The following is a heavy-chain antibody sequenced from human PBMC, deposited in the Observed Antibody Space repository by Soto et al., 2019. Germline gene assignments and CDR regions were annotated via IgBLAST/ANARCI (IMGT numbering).Heavy chain of an antibody. CDR2: INPSGGST. CDR3: ARLAPIAAADGMDV. CDR1: GYTFTSYY. J-gene: IGHJ6*02. D-gene: IGHD6-13*01. V-gene: IGHV1-46*01. Sequence: ASVKVSCKASGYTFTSYYMHWVRQAPGQGLEWMGIINPSGGSTSYAQKFQGRVTMTRDTSTSTVYMELSSVTAADTAVYYCARLAPIAAADGMDVWGQGTTVTVSS.